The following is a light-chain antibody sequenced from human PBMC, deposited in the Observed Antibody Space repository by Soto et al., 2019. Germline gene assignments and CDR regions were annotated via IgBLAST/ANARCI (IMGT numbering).Light chain of an antibody. CDR3: SSYTSSSTLGV. Sequence: SALTQPASVSGSPGQSITISCTGTSSDVGGYNYVSWYQQHPGKAPKLMIYDVSNRPSGVSNRLSGSKSGNTASLTISGLQAEDEADYYCSSYTSSSTLGVFGTGTKVTVL. CDR2: DVS. J-gene: IGLJ1*01. CDR1: SSDVGGYNY. V-gene: IGLV2-14*01.